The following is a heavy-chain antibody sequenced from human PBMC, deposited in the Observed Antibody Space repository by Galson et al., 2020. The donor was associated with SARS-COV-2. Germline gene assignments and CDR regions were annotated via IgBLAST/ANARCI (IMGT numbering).Heavy chain of an antibody. CDR1: GGSISSGTYY. D-gene: IGHD6-19*01. J-gene: IGHJ4*01. CDR2: KHTSGST. V-gene: IGHV4-61*02. CDR3: TKGPVAGTGF. Sequence: SETLSLTCTASGGSISSGTYYWIWDRPPAGKELESIGRKHTSGSTDYNPSLNSRVTISRDSYKNHYSLTVTPVTAADTAVYYCTKGPVAGTGFWGPGTLVTVSS.